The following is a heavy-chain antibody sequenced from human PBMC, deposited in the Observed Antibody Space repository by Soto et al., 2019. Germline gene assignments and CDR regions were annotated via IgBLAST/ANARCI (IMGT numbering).Heavy chain of an antibody. Sequence: EVQLVESGGGLVKPGGSLRLSCAASGFTFSSYSMNWVGQAPGKGLEWVSSISSSSSYIYYADSVKGRFTISRDNAKNSLYLQMNSLRAEDTAVYYCARGGPTVVTPFDYWGQGTLVTVSS. V-gene: IGHV3-21*01. CDR3: ARGGPTVVTPFDY. CDR2: ISSSSSYI. D-gene: IGHD4-17*01. CDR1: GFTFSSYS. J-gene: IGHJ4*02.